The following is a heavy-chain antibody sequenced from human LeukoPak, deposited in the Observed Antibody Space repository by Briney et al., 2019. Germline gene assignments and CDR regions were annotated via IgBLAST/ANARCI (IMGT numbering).Heavy chain of an antibody. Sequence: SETLSLTCTVSGGSISSYYWSWIRQPPGKGLEWIGYIYYSGSTNYNPSLKSRVTISVDTSKNQFSLKLSSVTAADTAVYYCAGRVAGTGGDYWGQGTLVTVSS. J-gene: IGHJ4*02. V-gene: IGHV4-59*01. CDR2: IYYSGST. CDR1: GGSISSYY. D-gene: IGHD6-19*01. CDR3: AGRVAGTGGDY.